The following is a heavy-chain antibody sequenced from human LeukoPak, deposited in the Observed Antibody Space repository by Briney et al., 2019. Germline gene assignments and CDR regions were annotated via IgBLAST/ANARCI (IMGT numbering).Heavy chain of an antibody. CDR1: GGTFSSYA. Sequence: RASVTVSCTAPGGTFSSYAISWVRQAPGQGLEWMGGIIPIFGTANYAQKFQGRVTITADESTSTAYMELSSLRSEDTAVYYCAVEAYSSSWYGSYWGQGTLVTVSS. V-gene: IGHV1-69*13. CDR3: AVEAYSSSWYGSY. J-gene: IGHJ4*02. CDR2: IIPIFGTA. D-gene: IGHD6-13*01.